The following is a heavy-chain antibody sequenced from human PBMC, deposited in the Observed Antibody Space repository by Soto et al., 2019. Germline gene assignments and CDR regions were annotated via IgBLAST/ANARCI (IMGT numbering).Heavy chain of an antibody. D-gene: IGHD6-19*01. J-gene: IGHJ4*02. CDR1: GFSLSSTRMA. Sequence: QITLKESGPTLVKPTQTLTLTCTFSGFSLSSTRMAVGWIRQPPGKALEWLALIYWDDDKRYSPFLKSRLTITKDTSKTQAVLTMSNMEPVDTARYYCAHIVVAGLGYYFDYWGQGTLVTVSS. V-gene: IGHV2-5*02. CDR3: AHIVVAGLGYYFDY. CDR2: IYWDDDK.